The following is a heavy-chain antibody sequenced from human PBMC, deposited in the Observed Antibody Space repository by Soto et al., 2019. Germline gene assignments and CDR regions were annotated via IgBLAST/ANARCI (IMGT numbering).Heavy chain of an antibody. D-gene: IGHD1-26*01. V-gene: IGHV3-53*01. CDR2: IYSGGYT. CDR1: GFTVSNHF. Sequence: GGSLRLSCAASGFTVSNHFMNWVRQAPGRGLEWVSVIYSGGYTHYVDSVKGRFTISRDNSKNTLHLQMNSLRAEDTAVYYCARSGSYVNGFDSWGQGTLVTVSS. J-gene: IGHJ4*02. CDR3: ARSGSYVNGFDS.